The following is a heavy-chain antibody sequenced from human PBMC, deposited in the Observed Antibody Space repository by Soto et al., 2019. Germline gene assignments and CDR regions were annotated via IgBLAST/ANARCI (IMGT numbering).Heavy chain of an antibody. D-gene: IGHD4-17*01. V-gene: IGHV2-26*01. CDR3: ARLHYDYGDVGWFDP. CDR2: ILPNDER. J-gene: IGHJ5*02. CDR1: GFSLSNARMG. Sequence: QVTVKESVPELVKPTATLTLTCSVSGFSLSNARMGVSWIRPPPGKALEWLAHILPNDERSSRTSLKSRVTISKDTSKSQVVLTMTNMDPVDTATYYCARLHYDYGDVGWFDPWGQGTLVTVSS.